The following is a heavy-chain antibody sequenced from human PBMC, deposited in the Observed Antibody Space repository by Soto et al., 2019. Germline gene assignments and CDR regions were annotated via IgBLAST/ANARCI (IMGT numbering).Heavy chain of an antibody. CDR1: GFTFNNYD. CDR2: IGAAGDT. CDR3: VRGVLGPGDYYYGMDV. D-gene: IGHD2-8*02. Sequence: GSLRLSCTASGFTFNNYDMHWVRQATGKGLEWLSGIGAAGDTYYPGAVNGRFTISRDNARNSLYLQMNSLSAADTAVYYCVRGVLGPGDYYYGMDVWGQGTTVTVSS. V-gene: IGHV3-13*01. J-gene: IGHJ6*02.